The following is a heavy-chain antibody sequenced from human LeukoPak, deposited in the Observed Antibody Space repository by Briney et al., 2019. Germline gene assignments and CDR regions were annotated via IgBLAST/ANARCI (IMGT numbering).Heavy chain of an antibody. CDR2: ISSSSSYI. CDR3: ARDPGYSGYDEPQGY. V-gene: IGHV3-21*01. J-gene: IGHJ4*02. D-gene: IGHD5-12*01. CDR1: GFTFSSYS. Sequence: PGGSLRLSCAASGFTFSSYSMNWVRQAPGKGLEWVSSISSSSSYIYYADSVKGRFSISRDNAKNSLYLQMNSLRAEDTAVYYCARDPGYSGYDEPQGYWGQGTLVTVSS.